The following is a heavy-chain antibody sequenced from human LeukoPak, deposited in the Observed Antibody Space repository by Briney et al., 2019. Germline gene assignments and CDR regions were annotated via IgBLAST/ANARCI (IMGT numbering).Heavy chain of an antibody. D-gene: IGHD6-19*01. CDR2: IYYSGTT. Sequence: SETLSLTCAVSGGSLSSYYWAWIRQPPGKGLEWIGDIYYSGTTNYNSSLKSRVTISVDTSKNQFSLKMSAVSAAGTAVYFCARKRAAVSGRPFNYWGQGILVTVSS. V-gene: IGHV4-59*01. CDR1: GGSLSSYY. J-gene: IGHJ4*02. CDR3: ARKRAAVSGRPFNY.